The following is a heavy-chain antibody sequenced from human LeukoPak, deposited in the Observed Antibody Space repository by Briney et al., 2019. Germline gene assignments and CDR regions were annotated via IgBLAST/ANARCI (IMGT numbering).Heavy chain of an antibody. D-gene: IGHD3-9*01. CDR2: IYYSGST. J-gene: IGHJ3*02. CDR3: ARQGYDILTGYIDAFDI. Sequence: SETLSLTCTVSGGSINSHSYHWGWIRQPPGKGLEWIGSIYYSGSTYYNPSLKSRITISIDTSKNQFSLKVSSVTAADTAIYYCARQGYDILTGYIDAFDIWGQGTMVTVSS. CDR1: GGSINSHSYH. V-gene: IGHV4-39*01.